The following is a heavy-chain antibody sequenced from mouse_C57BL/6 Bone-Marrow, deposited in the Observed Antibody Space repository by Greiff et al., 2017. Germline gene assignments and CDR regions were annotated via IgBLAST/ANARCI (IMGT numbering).Heavy chain of an antibody. D-gene: IGHD2-2*01. J-gene: IGHJ1*03. Sequence: EVQRVESGGDLVKPGGSLKLSCAASGFTFSSYGMSWVRQTPDKRLEWVATISSGGSYTYYPDSVKGRFTISRDNAKNTLYLQMSSLKSEDTAMYYCARLWLYWYFDVWGTGTTVTVSS. CDR2: ISSGGSYT. V-gene: IGHV5-6*01. CDR1: GFTFSSYG. CDR3: ARLWLYWYFDV.